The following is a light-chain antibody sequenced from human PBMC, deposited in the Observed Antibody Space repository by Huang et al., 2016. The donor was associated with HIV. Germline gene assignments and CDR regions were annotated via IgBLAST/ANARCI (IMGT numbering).Light chain of an antibody. CDR2: GAS. CDR1: QSVNNN. V-gene: IGKV3-15*01. Sequence: EIVMTQSPATLSVSPGERATLSCRASQSVNNNLAWDQQKPGQAPRLLIYGASTRATGIPARFSGSVSGTEFTLTISSLQSEDFAVYYCQQYNNWPPLTFGGGTKVEIK. J-gene: IGKJ4*01. CDR3: QQYNNWPPLT.